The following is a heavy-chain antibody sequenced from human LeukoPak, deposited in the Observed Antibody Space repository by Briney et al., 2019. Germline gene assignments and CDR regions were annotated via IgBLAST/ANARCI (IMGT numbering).Heavy chain of an antibody. J-gene: IGHJ6*02. V-gene: IGHV4-39*07. CDR3: ARDSPQDIVVVVAATRYYYYGMDV. D-gene: IGHD2-15*01. Sequence: SETLSLTCTVSGGSISSSSYYWGWIRQPPGKGLEWIGSIYYSGSTYYNPSPKSRVTISVDTSKNQFSLKLSSVTAADTAVYYCARDSPQDIVVVVAATRYYYYGMDVWGQGTTVTVSS. CDR1: GGSISSSSYY. CDR2: IYYSGST.